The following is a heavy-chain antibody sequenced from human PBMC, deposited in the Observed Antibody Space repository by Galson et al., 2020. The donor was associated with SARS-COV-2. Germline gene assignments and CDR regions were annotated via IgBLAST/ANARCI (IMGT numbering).Heavy chain of an antibody. CDR3: ARQKYCGGDCYFSFCVLGV. J-gene: IGHJ6*02. V-gene: IGHV5-51*01. CDR1: GYKFTNYW. CDR2: IYPGDSDT. Sequence: GESLKISCKGSGYKFTNYWIAWVRQMPGKGLEWMGIIYPGDSDTTYSPSFQGQVTISADKSISTAYLQWSSLKASDTAMYYCARQKYCGGDCYFSFCVLGVWGQWTTVTVSS. D-gene: IGHD2-21*02.